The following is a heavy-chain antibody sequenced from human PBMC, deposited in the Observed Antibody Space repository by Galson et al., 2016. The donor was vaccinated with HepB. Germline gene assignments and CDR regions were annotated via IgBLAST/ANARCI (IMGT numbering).Heavy chain of an antibody. CDR2: ISWNSGSI. V-gene: IGHV3-9*01. Sequence: SLRLSCAASGFTLDHYAMHWVRQAPGKGLEWVSGISWNSGSIGYADSVKGRFTISRDNAKNSLYLQMNSLRAEDTAVYYCAREAYYDFWRGYYGYDFYDYGMDVWGQGTAVTVSS. D-gene: IGHD3-3*01. CDR1: GFTLDHYA. CDR3: AREAYYDFWRGYYGYDFYDYGMDV. J-gene: IGHJ6*02.